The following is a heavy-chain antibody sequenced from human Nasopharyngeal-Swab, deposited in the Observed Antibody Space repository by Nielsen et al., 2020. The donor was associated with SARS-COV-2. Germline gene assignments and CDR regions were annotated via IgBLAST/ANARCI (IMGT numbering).Heavy chain of an antibody. Sequence: ASVKVSCKASGYTFTSYAMNWVRQAPGQGLEWMGWINTNTGNPTYAQGFTGRFVFSLDTSVSTAYLQISSLKPEDTAVYYCTRDTLDPYFDYWGQGTLVTVSS. J-gene: IGHJ4*02. V-gene: IGHV7-4-1*02. CDR3: TRDTLDPYFDY. CDR1: GYTFTSYA. CDR2: INTNTGNP.